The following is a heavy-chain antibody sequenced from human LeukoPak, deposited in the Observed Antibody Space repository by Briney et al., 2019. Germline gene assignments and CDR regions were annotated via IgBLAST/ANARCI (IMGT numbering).Heavy chain of an antibody. D-gene: IGHD2-15*01. Sequence: GASVKVSCKASGYTFTSYGISWVRQAPGQGLEWMGWISAYNGNTNYAQKLQGRVTMTTDTSTSTAYMELRSLRSDDTAVYYCARKLGVVAAKYCYYYGMDVWGQGTTVTVSS. CDR3: ARKLGVVAAKYCYYYGMDV. J-gene: IGHJ6*02. CDR1: GYTFTSYG. V-gene: IGHV1-18*01. CDR2: ISAYNGNT.